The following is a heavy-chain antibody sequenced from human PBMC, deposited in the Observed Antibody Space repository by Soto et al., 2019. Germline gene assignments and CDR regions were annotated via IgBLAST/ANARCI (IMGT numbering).Heavy chain of an antibody. D-gene: IGHD4-17*01. J-gene: IGHJ4*02. CDR3: ARHYGDSNTPYYFDY. CDR1: GGSISSGGYS. Sequence: SETLSLTCAVSGGSISSGGYSWSWIRQPPGKGLEWIGYMYHSGSTYYNPSLKSRVTISVDRSKNQFSLKLSSVTAADTAVYYCARHYGDSNTPYYFDYWGQGTLVTVSS. V-gene: IGHV4-30-2*01. CDR2: MYHSGST.